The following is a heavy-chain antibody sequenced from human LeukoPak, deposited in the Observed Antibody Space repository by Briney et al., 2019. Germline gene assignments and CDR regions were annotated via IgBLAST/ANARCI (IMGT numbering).Heavy chain of an antibody. D-gene: IGHD6-13*01. J-gene: IGHJ6*03. CDR3: ARDEIAAAGYYYYYYMDV. Sequence: PGGSLRLSCAASGFTFSSYSMNWVRQAPGKGLEWVSYISSSSSTIYYADSVKGRLTISRDNAKNSLYLQMNSLRAEDTAVYYCARDEIAAAGYYYYYYMDVWGKGTTVTVSS. CDR1: GFTFSSYS. V-gene: IGHV3-48*01. CDR2: ISSSSSTI.